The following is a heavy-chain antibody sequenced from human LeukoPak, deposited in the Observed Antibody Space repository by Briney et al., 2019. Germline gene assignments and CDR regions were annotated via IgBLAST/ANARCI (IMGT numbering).Heavy chain of an antibody. V-gene: IGHV1-69*06. CDR3: ARSPQRRPAAQICFDY. J-gene: IGHJ4*02. Sequence: SVKVSCKASGYTFTGYYMHWVRQAPGLGLEWMGGIIPIFGTANYAQKFQGRVTITADKSTSTAYMELSSVRSEDTAVYYCARSPQRRPAAQICFDYWGQGTLVTVSS. CDR1: GYTFTGYY. D-gene: IGHD2-2*01. CDR2: IIPIFGTA.